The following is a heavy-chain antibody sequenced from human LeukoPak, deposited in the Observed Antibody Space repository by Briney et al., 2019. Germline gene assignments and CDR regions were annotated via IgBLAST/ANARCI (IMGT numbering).Heavy chain of an antibody. CDR1: GFTFSDSA. D-gene: IGHD3-22*01. Sequence: PGGSVKLSCAASGFTFSDSAMHWVRQASGKGLEWVGRIRNKAKSYATAYAESVKGRFTISRDDSKNTAYLQMNSLKTEDTAVYYCTHYYDSSGYYGAFDIWGQGTMVAVSS. CDR2: IRNKAKSYAT. J-gene: IGHJ3*02. V-gene: IGHV3-73*01. CDR3: THYYDSSGYYGAFDI.